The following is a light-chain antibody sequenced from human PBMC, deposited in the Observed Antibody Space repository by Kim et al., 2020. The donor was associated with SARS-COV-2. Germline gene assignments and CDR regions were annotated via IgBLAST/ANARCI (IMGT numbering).Light chain of an antibody. CDR1: QSISSN. V-gene: IGKV3-15*01. CDR2: GAS. J-gene: IGKJ2*01. Sequence: LSVSPGERAPLSCRASQSISSNLAWYQHKPGQAPRLLIYGASTRTTDIPVRFSGSGSGTEFTLTISSLQSEDFVVYYCQQYHNMQTFGQGTKLEI. CDR3: QQYHNMQT.